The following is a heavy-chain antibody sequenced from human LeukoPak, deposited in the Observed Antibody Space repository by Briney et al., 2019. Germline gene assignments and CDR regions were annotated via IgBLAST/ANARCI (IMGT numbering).Heavy chain of an antibody. CDR1: GFTFTSSA. J-gene: IGHJ4*02. CDR3: AADGLGWGSGKAGDAGY. D-gene: IGHD3-10*01. V-gene: IGHV1-58*02. Sequence: SVKASCKASGFTFTSSAMQWVRQARGQRLEWIGWIVVGSGNTNYAQKFQERVTITRDMSTSTAYMELSSLRSEDTAVYYCAADGLGWGSGKAGDAGYWGQGTLVTVSS. CDR2: IVVGSGNT.